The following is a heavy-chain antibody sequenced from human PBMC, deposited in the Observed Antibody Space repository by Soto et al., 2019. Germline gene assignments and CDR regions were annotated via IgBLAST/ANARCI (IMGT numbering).Heavy chain of an antibody. CDR3: ARDAHIGAAAGIPYWFDP. CDR2: IYHSGST. J-gene: IGHJ5*02. CDR1: SGSISSSNW. V-gene: IGHV4-4*02. Sequence: SETLSLTCAVSSGSISSSNWWSWVRQPPGQGLEWIGEIYHSGSTNYNPSLKSRVTISVDKSKNQFSLKLSSVTAADTAVYYCARDAHIGAAAGIPYWFDPWGQGTLVTVSS. D-gene: IGHD6-13*01.